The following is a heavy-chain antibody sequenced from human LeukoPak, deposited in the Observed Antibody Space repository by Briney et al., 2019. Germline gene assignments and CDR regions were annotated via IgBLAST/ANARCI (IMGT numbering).Heavy chain of an antibody. CDR1: GYTFTSYY. CDR3: ARGDWNYGRVDY. Sequence: ASVTVSCKASGYTFTSYYMHWVRQAPGQGLEGMGIINPSGGSTNYAQKFQGRVTMTRDMSTSTVYMELSSLRSEDTAVYYCARGDWNYGRVDYWGQGTLVTVSS. V-gene: IGHV1-46*01. D-gene: IGHD1-7*01. CDR2: INPSGGST. J-gene: IGHJ4*02.